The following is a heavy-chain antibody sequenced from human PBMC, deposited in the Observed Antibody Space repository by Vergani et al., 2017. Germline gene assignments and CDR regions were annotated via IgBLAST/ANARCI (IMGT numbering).Heavy chain of an antibody. D-gene: IGHD3-22*01. CDR3: ARVRSYYDSRGDAFDI. CDR1: GYTFTGYY. V-gene: IGHV1-2*02. Sequence: QVQLVQSGAEVKKPGASVKVSCKASGYTFTGYYMHWVRQAPGQGLEWMGWINPNSGGTNYAQKFQGRVTMTRETSISPAYMELSRLRSDDTAVYYCARVRSYYDSRGDAFDIWGQGTMVTVSS. J-gene: IGHJ3*02. CDR2: INPNSGGT.